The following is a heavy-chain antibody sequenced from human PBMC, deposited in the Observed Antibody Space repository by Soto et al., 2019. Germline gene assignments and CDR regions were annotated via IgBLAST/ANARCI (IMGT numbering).Heavy chain of an antibody. D-gene: IGHD3-22*01. CDR1: GGSISSHY. Sequence: PSETLSLTCTVSGGSISSHYWSWIRQPAGKGLEWIGRVFTSGNTNDNPSLQSRVTMSVDTSKNQFSLKLSSVTAADTAVYYCVRSFFYDNTAYHSSDAFDIWGQGTMVTVSS. J-gene: IGHJ3*02. V-gene: IGHV4-4*07. CDR3: VRSFFYDNTAYHSSDAFDI. CDR2: VFTSGNT.